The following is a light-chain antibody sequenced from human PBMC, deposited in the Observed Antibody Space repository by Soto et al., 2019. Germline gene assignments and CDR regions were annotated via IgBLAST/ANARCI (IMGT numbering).Light chain of an antibody. V-gene: IGKV4-1*01. CDR1: QSLLYTSTNQNY. CDR3: QQYFSTPRT. J-gene: IGKJ1*01. CDR2: WAS. Sequence: DVVLTQSPESLAVSLGERAAINCKSSQSLLYTSTNQNYLAWYQHKVGQPPKLLISWASTRESGVPDRFSGSGSGADFTLNISSLQDEDVASYFFQQYFSTPRTFGQGTRVEV.